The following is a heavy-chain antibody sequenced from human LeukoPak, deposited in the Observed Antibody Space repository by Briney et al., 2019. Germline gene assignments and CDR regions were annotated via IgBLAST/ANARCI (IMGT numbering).Heavy chain of an antibody. J-gene: IGHJ4*02. CDR3: ASHDYGDPNFDY. CDR2: IYSGGST. D-gene: IGHD4-17*01. V-gene: IGHV3-53*01. CDR1: GFTVSSNY. Sequence: GGSLRLSCAASGFTVSSNYMSWVRQAPGKGLEWVSVIYSGGSTYYADSVKGRFTISRDNSKNTLYLQMNSLRAEDTAVYYCASHDYGDPNFDYWGQGTLVTVSA.